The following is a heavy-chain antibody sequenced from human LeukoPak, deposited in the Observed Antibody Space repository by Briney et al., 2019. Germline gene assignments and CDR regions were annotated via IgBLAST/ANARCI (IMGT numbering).Heavy chain of an antibody. D-gene: IGHD3-10*01. CDR3: ARDRGSGSYYAHDAFDT. CDR1: GGSISSYY. J-gene: IGHJ3*02. Sequence: SETLSLTCTVSGGSISSYYWSWIRQPAGKGLEWIGRIYTSGSTNYNPSLKSRVTMSVDTSKNQFSLKLSSVSAADTAVYYCARDRGSGSYYAHDAFDTWGQGTIVTVSS. CDR2: IYTSGST. V-gene: IGHV4-4*07.